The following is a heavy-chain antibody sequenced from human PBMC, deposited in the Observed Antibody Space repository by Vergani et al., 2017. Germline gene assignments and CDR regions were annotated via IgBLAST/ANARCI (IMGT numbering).Heavy chain of an antibody. J-gene: IGHJ5*02. V-gene: IGHV1-18*01. CDR3: ARSLYDILTGYQGWFDP. D-gene: IGHD3-9*01. CDR1: GYTFTSYG. Sequence: QVQLVQSGAEVKKPGASVKVSCKASGYTFTSYGISWVRQAPGQGLEWMGWISAYNGNTNYAQKLQGRVTMTTDTSTSTAYMELRSLRSDDTAVYYCARSLYDILTGYQGWFDPWGQGTLVNVSS. CDR2: ISAYNGNT.